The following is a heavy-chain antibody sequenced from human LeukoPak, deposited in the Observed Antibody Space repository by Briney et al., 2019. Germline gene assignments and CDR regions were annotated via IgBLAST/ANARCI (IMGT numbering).Heavy chain of an antibody. V-gene: IGHV1-2*02. CDR2: INPNSGDT. CDR3: YNSSHPGSDDAFDI. CDR1: GYILSGYY. J-gene: IGHJ3*02. D-gene: IGHD6-13*01. Sequence: GASVKVSCKASGYILSGYYMHWVRQAPGQGLEWMGWINPNSGDTNYAQDFQGRVTLTRDTSISTAYMDLSSLRSDDTAVYYCYNSSHPGSDDAFDIWGQGTMVTVSS.